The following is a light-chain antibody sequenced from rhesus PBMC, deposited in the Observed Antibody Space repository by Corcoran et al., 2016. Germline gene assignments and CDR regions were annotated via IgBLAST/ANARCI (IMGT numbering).Light chain of an antibody. CDR3: QQHNSHPPT. J-gene: IGKJ1*01. V-gene: IGKV1-44*03. CDR1: QTISRY. Sequence: DIQMTQSPSSLSASVGDRVTITCRASQTISRYLAWYQQNPGKVPKPLIYGASTLQSGVPSRYSGSGSGTDFTLTISSLQPEDSATYYCQQHNSHPPTFGQGTKVEIK. CDR2: GAS.